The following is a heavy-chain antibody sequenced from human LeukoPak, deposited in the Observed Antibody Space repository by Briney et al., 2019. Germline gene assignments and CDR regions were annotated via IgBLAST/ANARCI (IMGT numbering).Heavy chain of an antibody. CDR2: IKQDGSDK. Sequence: GGSLRLSCAASGFTFSSYWMSWVRQAPGKGLEWVANIKQDGSDKYYVDSVKGRFTISRDNAKNSLYLQMSRLRAEDTAVYFCARGHTTVTNWGQGTLVTVSS. D-gene: IGHD4-17*01. V-gene: IGHV3-7*03. CDR1: GFTFSSYW. J-gene: IGHJ4*02. CDR3: ARGHTTVTN.